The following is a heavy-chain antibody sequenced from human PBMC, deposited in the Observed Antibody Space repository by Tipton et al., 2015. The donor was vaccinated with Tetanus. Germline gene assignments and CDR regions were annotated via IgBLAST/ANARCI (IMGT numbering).Heavy chain of an antibody. J-gene: IGHJ3*01. CDR1: GYMFSSHW. CDR2: IYPGDSYS. D-gene: IGHD3-16*01. V-gene: IGHV5-51*01. CDR3: ARPLTSVAFGGFAFDV. Sequence: QLVQSGAEVKQPGESLKISCKGSGYMFSSHWIGWVRQVPGKGLEWLGTIYPGDSYSTYSPSFEGQVTISVDRSIDTAYLQWSSLKASDTAIYYCARPLTSVAFGGFAFDVWGQGALVTVSS.